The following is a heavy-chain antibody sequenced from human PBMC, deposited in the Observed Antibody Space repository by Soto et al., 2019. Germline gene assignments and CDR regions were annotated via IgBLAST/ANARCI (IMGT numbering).Heavy chain of an antibody. V-gene: IGHV3-15*07. Sequence: GGSLRLSCAASGFTVSNAWMNWVRQAPGKGLEWVGRIKSKTDGGTTDYAAPVKGRFTISRDDSKNTLYLQMNSLKTEDTAVYYCTWGLYDYSERFDPWGQGTLVTVSS. D-gene: IGHD4-4*01. CDR3: TWGLYDYSERFDP. CDR1: GFTVSNAW. J-gene: IGHJ5*02. CDR2: IKSKTDGGTT.